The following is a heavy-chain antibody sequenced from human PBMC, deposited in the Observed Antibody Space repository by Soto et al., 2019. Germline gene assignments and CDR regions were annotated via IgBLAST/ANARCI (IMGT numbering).Heavy chain of an antibody. Sequence: RHCWGAAGCTCVGHGVRRIRKAPGKGLEWVAVISYDGSNKYYADSVKGRFTISRDNSKNTLYLQMNSLRAEDTAVYYCAKEYKLRVEGAFDIWGQGTMVTVSS. D-gene: IGHD4-17*01. CDR3: AKEYKLRVEGAFDI. V-gene: IGHV3-30*18. CDR2: ISYDGSNK. CDR1: GCTCVGHG. J-gene: IGHJ3*02.